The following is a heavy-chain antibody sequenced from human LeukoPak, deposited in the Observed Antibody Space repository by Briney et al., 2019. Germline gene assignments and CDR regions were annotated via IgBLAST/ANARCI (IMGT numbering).Heavy chain of an antibody. CDR3: AREGGGGQQLVKYYFDY. CDR2: INTDESST. CDR1: GFTFSSYW. J-gene: IGHJ4*02. D-gene: IGHD6-13*01. V-gene: IGHV3-74*01. Sequence: GGSLRLSCAASGFTFSSYWMHWVRQAPGKGLVWVSRINTDESSTSYADSVKGRFTISRDNAKNTQYLQMNSLRAEDTAVYYCAREGGGGQQLVKYYFDYWGQGTLVTVSS.